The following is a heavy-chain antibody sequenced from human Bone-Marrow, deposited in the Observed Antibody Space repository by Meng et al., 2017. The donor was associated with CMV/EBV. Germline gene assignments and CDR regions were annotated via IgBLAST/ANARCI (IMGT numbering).Heavy chain of an antibody. Sequence: ASVKVSCKASGYTFTSYDINWVRQATGQGLEWMGWMNPNSGNTGYAQKFQGRVTMTRNTSTSTAYMELSSLRSEDTAVYYCARGGRAARGGNWFDPWGQGTLVTVSS. CDR2: MNPNSGNT. CDR1: GYTFTSYD. D-gene: IGHD6-6*01. CDR3: ARGGRAARGGNWFDP. V-gene: IGHV1-8*01. J-gene: IGHJ5*02.